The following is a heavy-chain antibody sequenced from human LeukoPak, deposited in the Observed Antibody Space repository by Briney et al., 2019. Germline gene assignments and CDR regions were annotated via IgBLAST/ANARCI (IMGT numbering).Heavy chain of an antibody. CDR1: GGTFSSYA. J-gene: IGHJ4*02. Sequence: GASVQVSCKASGGTFSSYAISWVRQAPGQGLEWMGGIIPIFGTANYAQKFQGRVTITADESTSTAYMELSSLRSEDTVVYYCARSRSGSGYYTEIDYWGQGTLVTVSS. D-gene: IGHD3-3*01. V-gene: IGHV1-69*13. CDR2: IIPIFGTA. CDR3: ARSRSGSGYYTEIDY.